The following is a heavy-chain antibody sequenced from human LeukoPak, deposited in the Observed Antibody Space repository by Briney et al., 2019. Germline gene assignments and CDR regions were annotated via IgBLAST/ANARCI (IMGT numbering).Heavy chain of an antibody. Sequence: ASVTVSCKASGYTFTGYYMHWVRQAPGQGLEWMGWINPNSGGTNYAQKFQGRVTITRDTSISPAYMEVRRLRSDHTGVYYCARVSRAAAGTGRTWVFGHWGQGTLVTVSS. CDR2: INPNSGGT. CDR3: ARVSRAAAGTGRTWVFGH. V-gene: IGHV1-2*02. CDR1: GYTFTGYY. D-gene: IGHD6-13*01. J-gene: IGHJ4*02.